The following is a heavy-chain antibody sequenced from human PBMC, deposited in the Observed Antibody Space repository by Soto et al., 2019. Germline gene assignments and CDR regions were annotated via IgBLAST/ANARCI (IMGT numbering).Heavy chain of an antibody. Sequence: XGSLRLSCSASGFTFSSSGMHWVRQAPGKGLEWVAVIWSDGSTEKYADSVRGRFTISRDNSKNTLYLQMNNLRAEDTAVYYCARDLGAWPFDYWGQGTLVTVSS. D-gene: IGHD1-26*01. CDR1: GFTFSSSG. V-gene: IGHV3-33*01. J-gene: IGHJ4*02. CDR2: IWSDGSTE. CDR3: ARDLGAWPFDY.